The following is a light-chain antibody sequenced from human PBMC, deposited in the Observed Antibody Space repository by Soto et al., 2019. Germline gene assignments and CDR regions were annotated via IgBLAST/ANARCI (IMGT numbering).Light chain of an antibody. CDR2: DVS. CDR3: SSYTSSSTPVV. J-gene: IGLJ2*01. CDR1: SSDVGGYNY. Sequence: QSALTQPASVSGSPGQSITISCTGTSSDVGGYNYVSWYQQHPGKAPELMIYDVSNRPSGVSNRFSGSKSGNTASLTISGLPAEDEAEYYCSSYTSSSTPVVFGGGTKLTVL. V-gene: IGLV2-14*01.